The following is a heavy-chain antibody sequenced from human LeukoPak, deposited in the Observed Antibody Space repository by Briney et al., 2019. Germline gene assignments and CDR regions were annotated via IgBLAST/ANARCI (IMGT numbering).Heavy chain of an antibody. J-gene: IGHJ4*02. D-gene: IGHD3-16*01. CDR3: ARDPRGDGRGGFDY. V-gene: IGHV3-21*01. CDR1: GFTFSSYS. Sequence: GGSLRLSCAASGFTFSSYSMNWVRQAPGKGLEWVSSISSSSSYIYYADSVKGRFTISRDNAKNSLYLQMNSLRAEDTAVYYCARDPRGDGRGGFDYWGQGTLVTVSS. CDR2: ISSSSSYI.